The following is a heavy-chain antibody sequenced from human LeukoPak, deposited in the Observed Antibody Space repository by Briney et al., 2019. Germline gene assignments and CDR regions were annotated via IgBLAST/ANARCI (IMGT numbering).Heavy chain of an antibody. CDR1: GGSISSGGYY. Sequence: SETLSLTCTVSGGSISSGGYYWSWIRQPPGKGLEWIGYIYHSGSTHYNPSLKSRVTISVDRSKNQFSLKLSSVTAADTAVYYCARHGRFLAWFDPWGQGTLVTVSS. V-gene: IGHV4-30-2*01. CDR2: IYHSGST. CDR3: ARHGRFLAWFDP. J-gene: IGHJ5*02. D-gene: IGHD3-3*01.